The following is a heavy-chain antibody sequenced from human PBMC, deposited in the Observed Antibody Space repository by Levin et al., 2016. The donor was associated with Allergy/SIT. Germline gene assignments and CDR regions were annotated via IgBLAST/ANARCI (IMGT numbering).Heavy chain of an antibody. CDR3: ARVTYYYGSGSPDYYYYMDV. V-gene: IGHV3-33*01. CDR1: GFTFSSYG. J-gene: IGHJ6*03. Sequence: GESLKISCAASGFTFSSYGMHWVRQAPGKGLEWVAVIWYDGSNKYYADSVKGRFTISRDNSKNTLYLQMNSLRAEDTAVYYCARVTYYYGSGSPDYYYYMDVWGKGTTVTVSS. D-gene: IGHD3-10*01. CDR2: IWYDGSNK.